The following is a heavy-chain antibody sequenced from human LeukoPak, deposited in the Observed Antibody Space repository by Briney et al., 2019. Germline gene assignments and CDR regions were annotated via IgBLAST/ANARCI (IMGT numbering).Heavy chain of an antibody. J-gene: IGHJ4*02. V-gene: IGHV3-21*01. Sequence: PGGSLRLSCAPSGFTFSRYTMNWVRQAPGKGLEWVSSISSNGYYVYQADSVKGRFTISRDNAKTSLYLQMNSLRAEDTAVYYCARDGYRVPAVLPPDYWGQGTLVTVSS. D-gene: IGHD2-2*01. CDR3: ARDGYRVPAVLPPDY. CDR2: ISSNGYYV. CDR1: GFTFSRYT.